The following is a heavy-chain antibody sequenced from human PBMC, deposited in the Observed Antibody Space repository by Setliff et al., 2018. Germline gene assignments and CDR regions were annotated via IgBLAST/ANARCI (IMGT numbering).Heavy chain of an antibody. V-gene: IGHV4-38-2*01. Sequence: PSETLSLTCAVSDFSVSSVYYWGWIRQPPGKGLEWIASTYYSGNTYYNPSLKSRVTISVDTSKNQFSLKLSSVTAADTAVYYCARWRSSSPDDFWGQGTLVTVSS. CDR3: ARWRSSSPDDF. CDR1: DFSVSSVYY. CDR2: TYYSGNT. D-gene: IGHD6-6*01. J-gene: IGHJ4*02.